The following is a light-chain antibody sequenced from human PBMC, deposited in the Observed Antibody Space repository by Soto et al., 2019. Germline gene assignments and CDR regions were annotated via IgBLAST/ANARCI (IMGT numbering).Light chain of an antibody. CDR2: GND. CDR1: SSNIGGNT. CDR3: AAWDDSLNAFV. J-gene: IGLJ1*01. Sequence: QSALTQPPSASGTPGQRVTISCSGSSSNIGGNTVNWYQQLPGTAPKLLIYGNDQRPSGVPDRFSGSKSGTSASLAISGLQSEDEAEYYCAAWDDSLNAFVFGTGTKVTVL. V-gene: IGLV1-44*01.